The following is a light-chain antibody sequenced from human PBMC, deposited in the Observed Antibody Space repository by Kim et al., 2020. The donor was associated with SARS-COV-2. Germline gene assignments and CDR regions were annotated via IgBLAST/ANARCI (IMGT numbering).Light chain of an antibody. CDR1: KLGDKY. V-gene: IGLV3-1*01. CDR2: QYN. Sequence: SYELTQPPSVSVSPGQTASITCSGDKLGDKYVSWYQQKPGQSPVLLFYQYNTRPSGIPERFSGSNSESSATLTISGTQAMDEADYYCQAWDSGSYVFGTGTKVTVL. CDR3: QAWDSGSYV. J-gene: IGLJ1*01.